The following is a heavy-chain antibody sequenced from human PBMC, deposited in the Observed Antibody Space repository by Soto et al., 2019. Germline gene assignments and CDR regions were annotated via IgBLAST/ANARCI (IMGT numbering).Heavy chain of an antibody. CDR1: GFTFSSYW. V-gene: IGHV3-74*01. Sequence: WVSLRLSCAASGFTFSSYWMHWVRQAPGKGLVWVSRINSDGSSTSYADSVKGRFTISRDNAKNTLYLQMNSLRAEDTAVYYCARDAWDSSGYSYYYYGMDVWGQGTTVTVSS. CDR3: ARDAWDSSGYSYYYYGMDV. D-gene: IGHD3-22*01. J-gene: IGHJ6*02. CDR2: INSDGSST.